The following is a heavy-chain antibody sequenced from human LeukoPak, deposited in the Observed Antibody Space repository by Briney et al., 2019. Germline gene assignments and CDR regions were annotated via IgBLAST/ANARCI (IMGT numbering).Heavy chain of an antibody. Sequence: SETLSLTCTVSGGSISSGDYYWSWIRQPPGKGLEWIGYIYYSGSTYYNPSLKSRVTISVDTSKNQFSLKLSSVTAADTAVYYCARGSRHGSGSRYYYYYYGMDVWGKGTTVTVSS. V-gene: IGHV4-30-4*01. D-gene: IGHD3-10*01. CDR3: ARGSRHGSGSRYYYYYYGMDV. CDR1: GGSISSGDYY. CDR2: IYYSGST. J-gene: IGHJ6*04.